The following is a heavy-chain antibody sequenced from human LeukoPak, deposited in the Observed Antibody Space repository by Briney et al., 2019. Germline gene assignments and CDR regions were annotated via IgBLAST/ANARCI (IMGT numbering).Heavy chain of an antibody. CDR1: GFTFSSYA. V-gene: IGHV3-23*01. CDR3: AKDQVISGSEASDI. D-gene: IGHD2-21*01. CDR2: ISGSGGST. Sequence: GGSLRLSCAASGFTFSSYAMSWVRQAPGKGLEWVSAISGSGGSTYYADSVKGRFTISRDNSWNTLYLQMSSLRAEDTAVYYCAKDQVISGSEASDIWGQGTMVTVSS. J-gene: IGHJ3*02.